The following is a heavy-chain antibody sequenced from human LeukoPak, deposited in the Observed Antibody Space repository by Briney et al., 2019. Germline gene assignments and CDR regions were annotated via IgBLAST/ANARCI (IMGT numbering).Heavy chain of an antibody. CDR2: ISAYNGNT. J-gene: IGHJ4*02. D-gene: IGHD7-27*01. CDR3: ARGTGPYLDY. V-gene: IGHV1-18*01. Sequence: EASVKVSCKASGGTFSSYAISWVRQAPGQGLEWMGWISAYNGNTNYAQKLQGRVTMTTDTSTSTAYMELRSLRSDDTAVYYCARGTGPYLDYWGQGTLVTVSS. CDR1: GGTFSSYA.